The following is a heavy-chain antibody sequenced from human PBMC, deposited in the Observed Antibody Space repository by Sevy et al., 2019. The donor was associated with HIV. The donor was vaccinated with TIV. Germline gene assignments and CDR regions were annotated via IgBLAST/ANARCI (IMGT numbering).Heavy chain of an antibody. D-gene: IGHD3-9*01. J-gene: IGHJ6*04. V-gene: IGHV3-23*01. CDR1: GFTFSSYA. Sequence: GGSLRLSCAASGFTFSSYAMSWVRQAPGKGLEWVSAISGSGGSTYYADSVKGRFTISRDNSKNTLNLQMNSLRAEDTAVYYCAKGGPMYYDILTGPPGLDVWGKGTTVTVSS. CDR2: ISGSGGST. CDR3: AKGGPMYYDILTGPPGLDV.